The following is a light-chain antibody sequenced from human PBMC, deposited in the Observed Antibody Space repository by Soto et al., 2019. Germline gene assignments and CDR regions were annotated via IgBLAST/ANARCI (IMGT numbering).Light chain of an antibody. CDR3: QQRDSWPIT. CDR2: GAS. J-gene: IGKJ5*01. Sequence: EVVVTQSQASLSFSPGERATLSCRASQSVDSYLVWYQQKPGQAPRLLIFGASNRATGIPARFSGSGSGTDFTLTINSLEPDDFAVYYCQQRDSWPITFGQGTRLEIK. V-gene: IGKV3-11*01. CDR1: QSVDSY.